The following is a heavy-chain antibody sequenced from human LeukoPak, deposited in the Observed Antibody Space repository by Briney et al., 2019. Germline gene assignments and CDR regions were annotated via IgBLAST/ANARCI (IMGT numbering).Heavy chain of an antibody. CDR3: VTAVCVGNCIGEWFDT. D-gene: IGHD2-21*01. Sequence: SDSGRFTISRENAKNTVYLQMNSLTADDTARYYCVTAVCVGNCIGEWFDTWGQGTLVTVSS. J-gene: IGHJ5*02. V-gene: IGHV3-11*05.